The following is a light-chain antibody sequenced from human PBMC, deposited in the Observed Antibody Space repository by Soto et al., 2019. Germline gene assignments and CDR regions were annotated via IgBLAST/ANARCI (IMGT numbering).Light chain of an antibody. CDR2: DAS. Sequence: IGLTQSPGTLSLSPGERATLSCRAIQSVSASYLAWYQQKPGQAPRLLIYDASNRATGIPDRFSGSGSGTDFTLTISRLEPEDFAVYYCQQYGYSTPWTFGQGTKVDIK. V-gene: IGKV3-20*01. CDR1: QSVSASY. CDR3: QQYGYSTPWT. J-gene: IGKJ1*01.